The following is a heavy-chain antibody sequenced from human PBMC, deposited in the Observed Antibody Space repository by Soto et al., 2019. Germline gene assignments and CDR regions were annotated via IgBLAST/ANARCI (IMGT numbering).Heavy chain of an antibody. D-gene: IGHD1-20*01. CDR2: IYWDDDK. Sequence: SGPTLVNPTQTLTLTCTFSGFSLSTSGVGVGWIRQPPGKALEWLALIYWDDDKRYSPSLKSRLTITKDTSKNQVVLTMTNMDPVDTATYYCAHRRGITGSRGIIKGSFFDYWGQGTLVTVSS. CDR1: GFSLSTSGVG. V-gene: IGHV2-5*02. J-gene: IGHJ4*02. CDR3: AHRRGITGSRGIIKGSFFDY.